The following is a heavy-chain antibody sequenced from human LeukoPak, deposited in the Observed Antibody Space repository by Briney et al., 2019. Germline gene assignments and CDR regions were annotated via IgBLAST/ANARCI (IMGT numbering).Heavy chain of an antibody. J-gene: IGHJ4*02. Sequence: ASVKVSCKGTGYTFTSYGISWVRQAPGQGLEWMGWISAYNGNTNFAQKLQGRVTMTTDTSTSTAYMELRSLRSDDTAVYYCARDSGSYSFDYWGQGTPVTVSS. CDR1: GYTFTSYG. V-gene: IGHV1-18*01. CDR2: ISAYNGNT. D-gene: IGHD1-26*01. CDR3: ARDSGSYSFDY.